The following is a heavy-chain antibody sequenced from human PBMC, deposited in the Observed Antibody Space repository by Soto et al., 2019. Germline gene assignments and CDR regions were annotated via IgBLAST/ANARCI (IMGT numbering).Heavy chain of an antibody. CDR1: GGSISSYY. D-gene: IGHD6-19*01. CDR2: IYYSEST. V-gene: IGHV4-59*01. J-gene: IGHJ4*02. Sequence: QVQLQESGPGLVKPSETLSLTCTVSGGSISSYYWSWIRQPPGKGLEWIGFIYYSESTNYHPSLQRRVTISVDTSKNQFSLRLSSVTSADTAVYYCARAVEMYASGWYYFDYWGQGTRVTVSS. CDR3: ARAVEMYASGWYYFDY.